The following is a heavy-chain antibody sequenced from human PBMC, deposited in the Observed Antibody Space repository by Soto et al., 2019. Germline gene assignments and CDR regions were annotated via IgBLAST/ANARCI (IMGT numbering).Heavy chain of an antibody. V-gene: IGHV3-48*02. Sequence: EVQLVESGGGLVQPGGSLRLSCAASGFTFSSYSMNWVRQAPGKGLEWVSYISSSSSTIYYADSVKGRFTISRDNAKNSLYLQMNSLRDEDTAVYYCARENGDLYCSSTSCYRGYFDLWCRGTLVTVSS. CDR1: GFTFSSYS. J-gene: IGHJ2*01. CDR3: ARENGDLYCSSTSCYRGYFDL. D-gene: IGHD2-2*02. CDR2: ISSSSSTI.